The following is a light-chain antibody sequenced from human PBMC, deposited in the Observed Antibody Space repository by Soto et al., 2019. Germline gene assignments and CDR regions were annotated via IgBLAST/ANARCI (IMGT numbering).Light chain of an antibody. J-gene: IGKJ5*01. Sequence: VLTKSPVTPSFSPGERATLSWRASQSFRGLLAWYQQKNGQAPRLVIYDAYNRATGIPPRFSGSGYGTDFTLTISSLETEDSAVYYCQQRHMWPITFGQGTRLEIK. V-gene: IGKV3-11*01. CDR2: DAY. CDR1: QSFRGL. CDR3: QQRHMWPIT.